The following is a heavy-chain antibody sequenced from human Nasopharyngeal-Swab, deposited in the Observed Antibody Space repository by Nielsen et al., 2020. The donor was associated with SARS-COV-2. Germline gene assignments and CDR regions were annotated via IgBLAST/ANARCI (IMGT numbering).Heavy chain of an antibody. J-gene: IGHJ5*02. CDR3: ARGNFDWLLFRWFDP. CDR2: MNPNSGNT. V-gene: IGHV1-8*01. D-gene: IGHD3-9*01. Sequence: ASVKVSCKASGYTFTSYDINWVRQVTGQGLEWMGWMNPNSGNTGYAQKFQGRVTMTRNTSISTAYMELSSLRSEDTAVYYCARGNFDWLLFRWFDPWGQGTLVTVSS. CDR1: GYTFTSYD.